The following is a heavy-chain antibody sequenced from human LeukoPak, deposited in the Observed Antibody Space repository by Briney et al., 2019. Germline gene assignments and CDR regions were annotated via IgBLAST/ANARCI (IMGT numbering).Heavy chain of an antibody. Sequence: GGSLRLSCAASGFTFSTYSMNWVRQAPGKGLEWVSYISGTSSLIYYADSVKGRFTISRDNAKKSLYLQMNSLRAEDTAVYYCAKGYDFNRWGQGTLVTVSS. J-gene: IGHJ5*02. CDR3: AKGYDFNR. D-gene: IGHD3-3*01. CDR2: ISGTSSLI. CDR1: GFTFSTYS. V-gene: IGHV3-48*01.